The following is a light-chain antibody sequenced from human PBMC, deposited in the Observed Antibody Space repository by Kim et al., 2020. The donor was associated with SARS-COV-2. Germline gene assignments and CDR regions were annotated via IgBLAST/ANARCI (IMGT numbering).Light chain of an antibody. CDR2: AAS. J-gene: IGKJ2*01. CDR3: LQHNTYPPHT. CDR1: QDIRND. Sequence: DIQMTQSPSSLSASVGDRVSISCRASQDIRNDLGWYQHKPGKAPKRLIYAASSLQSGVPSRFSGSGSGTEFTLTISSLQPEDFATYYCLQHNTYPPHTFGQGTKLEI. V-gene: IGKV1-17*01.